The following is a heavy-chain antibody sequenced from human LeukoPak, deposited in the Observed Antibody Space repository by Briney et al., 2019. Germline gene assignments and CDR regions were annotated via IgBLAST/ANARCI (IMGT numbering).Heavy chain of an antibody. J-gene: IGHJ5*02. Sequence: SETLSLTCAVYGGSFSGYYWSWIRQPPGKGLEWIGEINHSGSTNYNPSLKSRVTISVDTSKNQFSLKLSSVTAADTAVYYCAREYPNSGATYSSGWYNPWGQGTLATVSS. CDR1: GGSFSGYY. D-gene: IGHD6-19*01. CDR2: INHSGST. V-gene: IGHV4-34*01. CDR3: AREYPNSGATYSSGWYNP.